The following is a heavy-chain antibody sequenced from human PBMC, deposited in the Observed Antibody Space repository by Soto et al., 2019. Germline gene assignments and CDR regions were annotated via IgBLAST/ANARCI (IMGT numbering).Heavy chain of an antibody. D-gene: IGHD3-10*01. J-gene: IGHJ6*02. CDR3: ARGDLGGSGSPASYYYSGLDV. CDR2: VSAGGDMT. CDR1: GFTFSSYA. Sequence: DVQLLESGGHLVQPGGSLRLSCAASGFTFSSYAMSWVRQAPGKRLEWVSSVSAGGDMTYYSDSVKGRFTISRDNSNNALFLQMNSLRIEDTALYYCARGDLGGSGSPASYYYSGLDVWGQGATVTVS. V-gene: IGHV3-23*01.